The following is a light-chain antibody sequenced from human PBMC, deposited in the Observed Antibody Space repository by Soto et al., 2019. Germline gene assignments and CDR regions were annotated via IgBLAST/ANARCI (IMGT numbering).Light chain of an antibody. Sequence: DIVMTQSPDSLAVSLGERATINCKSSQSVLYSSDNKNYLAWYQQKPGQPPKLLIYWASTRESGVPDRFSGSGSGTDFTLTISSVQAEDVAVYYCQQYYGNPITFGQGTRLEIK. CDR3: QQYYGNPIT. J-gene: IGKJ5*01. CDR2: WAS. V-gene: IGKV4-1*01. CDR1: QSVLYSSDNKNY.